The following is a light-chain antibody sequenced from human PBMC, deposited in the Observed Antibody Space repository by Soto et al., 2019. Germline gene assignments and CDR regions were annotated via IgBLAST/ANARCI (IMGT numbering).Light chain of an antibody. CDR3: QVWDRSSDHRGV. V-gene: IGLV1-44*01. CDR2: SNI. J-gene: IGLJ2*01. CDR1: SSNIGRYA. Sequence: QSVLTQPPSASGTPGQRVTISCSGSSSNIGRYAINWYQQLPGAAPKVVIFSNINRPSGVPDRFSGSKSGTSASLAISGLQSEDEADYYCQVWDRSSDHRGVFGGGTKVTVL.